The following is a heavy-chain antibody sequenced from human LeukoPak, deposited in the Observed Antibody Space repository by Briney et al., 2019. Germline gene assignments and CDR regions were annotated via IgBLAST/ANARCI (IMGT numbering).Heavy chain of an antibody. D-gene: IGHD5-18*01. CDR3: ARHKGGGYSYVHFDY. CDR2: INHSGST. CDR1: GASFSGYY. V-gene: IGHV4-34*01. Sequence: TPSETLSLTCAVYGASFSGYYWSWIRQPPGKGLEWIGEINHSGSTNYNPSLKNRVTISVGTSKNQFSLKLSSVTAADTAVYYCARHKGGGYSYVHFDYWGQGTLVTVSS. J-gene: IGHJ4*02.